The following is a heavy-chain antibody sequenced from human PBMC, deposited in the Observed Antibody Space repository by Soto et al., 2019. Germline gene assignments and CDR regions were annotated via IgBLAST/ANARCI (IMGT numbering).Heavy chain of an antibody. V-gene: IGHV5-51*07. J-gene: IGHJ5*02. CDR3: ARAPTPYDFWSGYSVFWFEP. CDR2: IYPGDSDT. Sequence: PGESLKISCKGSGYSFTSYWIGWVHQMPGKGLVWMGIIYPGDSDTRYSPSFQGQVTISADKSISTAYLQWSSLKASDTAMYYCARAPTPYDFWSGYSVFWFEPWGQGTLVTVSS. D-gene: IGHD3-3*01. CDR1: GYSFTSYW.